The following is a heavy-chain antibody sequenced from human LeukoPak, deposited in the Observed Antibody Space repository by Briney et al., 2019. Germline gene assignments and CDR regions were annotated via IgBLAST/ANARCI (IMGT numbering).Heavy chain of an antibody. J-gene: IGHJ5*02. CDR1: GGSISSYY. D-gene: IGHD3-22*01. CDR2: IYTSGST. CDR3: ARDGYYYDSSGYWSELRFDP. Sequence: PSETLSLTCTVSGGSISSYYWSWIRQPAGKGLEWIGRIYTSGSTNYNPSLKSRVTMSVDTSKNQFSLKLSPVTAADTAVYYCARDGYYYDSSGYWSELRFDPWGQGTLVTVSS. V-gene: IGHV4-4*07.